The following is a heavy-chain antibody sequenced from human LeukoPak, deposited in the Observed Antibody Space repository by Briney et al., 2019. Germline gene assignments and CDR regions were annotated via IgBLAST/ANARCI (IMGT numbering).Heavy chain of an antibody. V-gene: IGHV3-30*18. Sequence: PGRSLRLSCAASGFTFSSYGMHWVRQAPGKGLEWVAVISYDGSNKYYADSVKGRFTISRDNSKNTLYLQMNSLRAEDTAVYYCAKGGGYSYEYYFDYWGQGTLVTVSS. D-gene: IGHD5-18*01. CDR3: AKGGGYSYEYYFDY. CDR1: GFTFSSYG. J-gene: IGHJ4*02. CDR2: ISYDGSNK.